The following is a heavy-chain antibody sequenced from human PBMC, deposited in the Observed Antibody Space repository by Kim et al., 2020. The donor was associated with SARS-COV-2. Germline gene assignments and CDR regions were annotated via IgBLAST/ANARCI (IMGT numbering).Heavy chain of an antibody. V-gene: IGHV4-59*01. D-gene: IGHD3-10*01. Sequence: SETLSLTCTVSGGSISSYYWSWIRQPPGKGLEWIGYIYYSGSTNYNPSLKSRVTISVDTSKNQFSLKLSSVTAADTAVYYCASLELDGSGCYYQDVWGKGTTVTVSS. CDR2: IYYSGST. CDR1: GGSISSYY. J-gene: IGHJ6*04. CDR3: ASLELDGSGCYYQDV.